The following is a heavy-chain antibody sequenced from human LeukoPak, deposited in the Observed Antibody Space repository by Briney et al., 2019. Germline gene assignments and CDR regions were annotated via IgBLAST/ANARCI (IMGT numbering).Heavy chain of an antibody. CDR3: ARSELGYNYYYMDV. CDR1: KFTFSTYA. V-gene: IGHV3-21*01. J-gene: IGHJ6*03. CDR2: ISSSSSYI. Sequence: GGSLRLSCAASKFTFSTYAIHWVRQAPGKGLEWVSSISSSSSYIYYADSVKGRFTISRDNAKKSLYLQMNSLRAEDTAVYYCARSELGYNYYYMDVWGKGTTVTISS. D-gene: IGHD3-10*01.